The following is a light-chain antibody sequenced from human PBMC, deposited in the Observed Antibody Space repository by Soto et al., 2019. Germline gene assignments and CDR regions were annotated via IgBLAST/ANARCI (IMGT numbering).Light chain of an antibody. Sequence: NVLTQSPGTLSLSPGEGATLSCRASQSISSNYLAWYHQKPGQAPRLLIYGASSRATDIPDRFRGSGSGRDFVLNISRLEPEDFGMYYCQQYSSSPRTFGQGTKVEIK. J-gene: IGKJ1*01. V-gene: IGKV3-20*01. CDR3: QQYSSSPRT. CDR1: QSISSNY. CDR2: GAS.